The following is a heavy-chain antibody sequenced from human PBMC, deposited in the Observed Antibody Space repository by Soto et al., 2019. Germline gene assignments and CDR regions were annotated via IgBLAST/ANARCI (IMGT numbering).Heavy chain of an antibody. V-gene: IGHV1-69*04. CDR3: ARDPLVYCSSTSCHGDGY. CDR2: IIPILGIA. CDR1: GGTFSSYT. Sequence: AVKVSCKASGGTFSSYTISWVRQAPGQGLEWMGRIIPILGIANYAQKFQGRVTITADKSTSTAYMELSSLRSEDTAVYYCARDPLVYCSSTSCHGDGYWGQ. D-gene: IGHD2-2*01. J-gene: IGHJ4*01.